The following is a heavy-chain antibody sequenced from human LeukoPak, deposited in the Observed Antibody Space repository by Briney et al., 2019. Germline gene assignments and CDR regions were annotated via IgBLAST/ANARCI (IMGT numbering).Heavy chain of an antibody. CDR3: ARGDADCSGGSCYSSYYYYMDV. CDR2: ISSNGGST. Sequence: PGGSLRLSCAASGFTFSSYAMHWVRQAPGKGLEYVSAISSNGGSTYYANSVKGRFTISRDNSRNTLYLQMGSLRAEDMAVYYCARGDADCSGGSCYSSYYYYMDVWGTGTTVTVSS. J-gene: IGHJ6*03. V-gene: IGHV3-64*01. D-gene: IGHD2-15*01. CDR1: GFTFSSYA.